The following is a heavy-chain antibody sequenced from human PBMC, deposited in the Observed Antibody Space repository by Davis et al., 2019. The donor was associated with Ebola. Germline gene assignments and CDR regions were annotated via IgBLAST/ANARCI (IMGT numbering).Heavy chain of an antibody. D-gene: IGHD6-19*01. CDR3: ARDRGSGWFHFDY. CDR2: IYSGGST. CDR1: GFTVSSNY. J-gene: IGHJ4*02. Sequence: GESLKISCAASGFTVSSNYMSWVRQAPGEGLEWVSVIYSGGSTYYADSVKGRFTISRDNSKNTLYLQMNSLRAEDTAVYYCARDRGSGWFHFDYWGQGTLVTVSS. V-gene: IGHV3-66*02.